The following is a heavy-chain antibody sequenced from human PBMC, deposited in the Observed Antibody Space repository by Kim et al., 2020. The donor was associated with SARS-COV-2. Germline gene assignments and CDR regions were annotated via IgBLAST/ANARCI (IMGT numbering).Heavy chain of an antibody. CDR2: IYSGGST. CDR3: ARDLGLGEHENYYYYYGMDV. Sequence: GGSLRLSCAASGFTVSSNYMSWVRQAPGKGLEWVSVIYSGGSTYYADSVKGRFTISRDNSKNTLYLQMNSLRAEDTAVCYCARDLGLGEHENYYYYYGMDVWGQGTTVTVSS. V-gene: IGHV3-53*01. CDR1: GFTVSSNY. D-gene: IGHD3-10*01. J-gene: IGHJ6*02.